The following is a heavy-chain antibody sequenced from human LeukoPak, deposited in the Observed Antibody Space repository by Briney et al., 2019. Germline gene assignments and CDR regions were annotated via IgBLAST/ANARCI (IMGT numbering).Heavy chain of an antibody. V-gene: IGHV3-30*02. J-gene: IGHJ4*02. CDR1: GFTFSSYG. CDR3: ARDRAGGWGSYRYTFFDY. Sequence: PGGSLRLSCAASGFTFSSYGMHWVRQAPGKGLEWVAFIRYDGSNKYYADSVKGRFTISRDNSKNTLYLQMNSLRAEDTAVYYCARDRAGGWGSYRYTFFDYWGQGTLVTVSS. D-gene: IGHD3-16*02. CDR2: IRYDGSNK.